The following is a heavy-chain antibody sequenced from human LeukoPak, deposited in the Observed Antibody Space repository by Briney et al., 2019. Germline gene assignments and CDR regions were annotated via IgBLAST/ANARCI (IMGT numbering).Heavy chain of an antibody. V-gene: IGHV1-69*04. CDR2: IIPILGIA. CDR1: GGTFSSYA. D-gene: IGHD6-13*01. Sequence: SVKVSCKASGGTFSSYAISWVRQAPGQGLEWMGRIIPILGIANYAQKFQGRVTITADKSTSTAYMELSSLRSEDTAVYCCASQQLVPQAAEYFQHWGQGTLVTVSS. CDR3: ASQQLVPQAAEYFQH. J-gene: IGHJ1*01.